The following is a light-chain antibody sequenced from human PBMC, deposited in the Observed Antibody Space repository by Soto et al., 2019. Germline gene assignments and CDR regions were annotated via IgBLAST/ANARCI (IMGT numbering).Light chain of an antibody. CDR2: DAS. J-gene: IGKJ5*01. V-gene: IGKV1-13*02. CDR3: QQANSISIT. CDR1: QGISSA. Sequence: IQMNQSHFTLAASVWDRVAMTWRASQGISSALAWYQQKPGKAPKLLIYDASSLESGVPSRFSGSGSGTDFTLAITSLQPEDFATYYCQQANSISITFGQGTRLEIK.